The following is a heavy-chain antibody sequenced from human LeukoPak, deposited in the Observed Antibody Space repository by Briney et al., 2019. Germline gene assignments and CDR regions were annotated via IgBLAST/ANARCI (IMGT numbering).Heavy chain of an antibody. CDR3: AKAGVRYFDSSGLYAFDF. CDR2: IYYSGTT. V-gene: IGHV4-39*01. CDR1: VGSISITGSC. Sequence: SESLSLTSVLSVGSISITGSCCAWIRRPPGRGREWIGIIYYSGTTYNNTYMNSRSTMSVATSRTQVSLKLSSVVAADTAVEYCAKAGVRYFDSSGLYAFDFWGQGTTVTVSS. J-gene: IGHJ3*01. D-gene: IGHD3-22*01.